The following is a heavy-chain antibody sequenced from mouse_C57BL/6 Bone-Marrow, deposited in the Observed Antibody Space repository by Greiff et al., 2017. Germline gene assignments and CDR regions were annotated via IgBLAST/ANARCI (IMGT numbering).Heavy chain of an antibody. J-gene: IGHJ3*01. CDR3: ARLATGFAY. CDR1: GYTFTSYW. D-gene: IGHD1-2*01. Sequence: VQLKQPGAELVRPASSVKLSCKASGYTFTSYWMDWVKQRPGKGLEWIGQIYPGDGDTNYNGKFKGKATLTADKSSSTAYMQLSSLTSEDSAVYFCARLATGFAYWGQGTLVTVSA. CDR2: IYPGDGDT. V-gene: IGHV1-80*01.